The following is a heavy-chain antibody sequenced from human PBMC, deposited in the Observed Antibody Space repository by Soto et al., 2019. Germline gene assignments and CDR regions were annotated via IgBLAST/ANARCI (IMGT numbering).Heavy chain of an antibody. CDR1: GGSISTYY. CDR3: ARHKTFRAADVFDI. V-gene: IGHV4-59*08. CDR2: IYYSGNT. D-gene: IGHD3-10*01. J-gene: IGHJ3*02. Sequence: QVQLQESGPGLVKPSETLSLTCTVSGGSISTYYLSWIRQPPGKGLEWIDYIYYSGNTNYNPSLRSRVTISIDTSKNQFSLKLSSVTAADTAMYFCARHKTFRAADVFDIWGHGTMVTVSS.